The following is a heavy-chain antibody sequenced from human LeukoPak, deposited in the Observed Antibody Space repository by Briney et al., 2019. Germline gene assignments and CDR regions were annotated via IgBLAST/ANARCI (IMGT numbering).Heavy chain of an antibody. CDR3: ARKGDHYDRSGYFHYFDY. V-gene: IGHV3-7*01. Sequence: PGGSLRLSCAASGFAFSNYWMSWVRQAPGKGLEWVASIKEDGSEGYYVDSMRGRFTISRDNAKNSLLLQMNSLRVEDTAVYYCARKGDHYDRSGYFHYFDYWGQGTLLTVSS. D-gene: IGHD3-22*01. J-gene: IGHJ4*02. CDR1: GFAFSNYW. CDR2: IKEDGSEG.